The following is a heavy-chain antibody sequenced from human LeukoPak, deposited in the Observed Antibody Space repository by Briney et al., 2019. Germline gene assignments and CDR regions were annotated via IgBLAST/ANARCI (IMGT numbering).Heavy chain of an antibody. CDR2: ISYDGSNK. V-gene: IGHV3-30*03. CDR1: GFTFSSYG. Sequence: GRSLRLSCAASGFTFSSYGMHWVRRAPGKGLEWVAVISYDGSNKYYADSVKGRFTISRDNSKNTLYLQMNSLRAEDTAVYYCASGTTFDYWGQGTLVTVSS. J-gene: IGHJ4*02. D-gene: IGHD1-7*01. CDR3: ASGTTFDY.